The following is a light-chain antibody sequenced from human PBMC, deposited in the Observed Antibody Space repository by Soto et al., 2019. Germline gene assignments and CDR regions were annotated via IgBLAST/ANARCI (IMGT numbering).Light chain of an antibody. CDR3: AAWDDSLNGLV. J-gene: IGLJ3*02. V-gene: IGLV2-8*01. CDR2: EVV. Sequence: QSALTQPPSASGSPGQSVTISCTGTKNDIGVYDFVSWYQHHPGKAPRLIIYEVVQRPSGVPDRFSGSKSGNTASLTVSGLQAADEADYYCAAWDDSLNGLVFGGGTKLTVL. CDR1: KNDIGVYDF.